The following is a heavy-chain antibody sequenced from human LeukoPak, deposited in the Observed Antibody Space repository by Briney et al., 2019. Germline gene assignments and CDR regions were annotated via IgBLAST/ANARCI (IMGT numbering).Heavy chain of an antibody. V-gene: IGHV4-30-4*02. CDR2: IYYSGST. D-gene: IGHD6-19*01. CDR3: ARLSVAGSRFHYYYGMDV. CDR1: GGSISSGDYY. Sequence: SETLSLTCTVSGGSISSGDYYWSWIRQPPGKGLEWIGYIYYSGSTYYNPSLKSRVTISVDTSKNQFSLKLSSVTAADTAVYYCARLSVAGSRFHYYYGMDVWGQGTTVTVSS. J-gene: IGHJ6*02.